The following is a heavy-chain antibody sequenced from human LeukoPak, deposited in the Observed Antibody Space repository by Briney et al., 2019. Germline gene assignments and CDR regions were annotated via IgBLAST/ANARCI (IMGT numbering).Heavy chain of an antibody. CDR3: ARGFRPIDSSGYHDLYAFDI. V-gene: IGHV5-51*01. Sequence: KPGESLQISCKGSGYSFTSYWIGWVRQMPGKGLEWMGIIYPGDSDTRYSPSFQGQVTISADKSISTAYLQWSSLKASDTAMFYCARGFRPIDSSGYHDLYAFDIWGQGTMVTVSS. D-gene: IGHD3-22*01. J-gene: IGHJ3*02. CDR2: IYPGDSDT. CDR1: GYSFTSYW.